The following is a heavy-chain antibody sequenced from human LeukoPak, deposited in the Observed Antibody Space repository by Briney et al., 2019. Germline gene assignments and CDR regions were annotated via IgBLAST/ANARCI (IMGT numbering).Heavy chain of an antibody. Sequence: ASVKVSCKASGGTFSSYAISWVRQAPGQGLEWMGGIIPIFGTANYAQKFQGRVTITADKSTSTAYMELSSLRSEDTAVYYCARDQAMVRGVVDWSDPWGQGTLVTVSS. J-gene: IGHJ5*02. CDR2: IIPIFGTA. D-gene: IGHD3-10*01. V-gene: IGHV1-69*06. CDR1: GGTFSSYA. CDR3: ARDQAMVRGVVDWSDP.